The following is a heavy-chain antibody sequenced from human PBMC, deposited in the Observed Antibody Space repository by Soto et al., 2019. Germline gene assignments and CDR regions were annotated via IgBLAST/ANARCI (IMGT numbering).Heavy chain of an antibody. Sequence: EVQLLESGGGFVQPGGSLRLSCAASGFTFSSYAMSWVRQAPGMGLEWVSVISGSGYATYYADSVKGRFTVSRDNSNNTVYLQMNSLRAEDTAVYYCAKEETVLVNYYYYYGMDVWGQGTTVTVSS. CDR2: ISGSGYAT. CDR3: AKEETVLVNYYYYYGMDV. V-gene: IGHV3-23*01. CDR1: GFTFSSYA. J-gene: IGHJ6*02. D-gene: IGHD4-17*01.